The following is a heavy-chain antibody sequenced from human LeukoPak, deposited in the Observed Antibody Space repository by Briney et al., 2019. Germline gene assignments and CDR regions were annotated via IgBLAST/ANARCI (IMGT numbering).Heavy chain of an antibody. CDR1: GGSISSYY. J-gene: IGHJ5*02. D-gene: IGHD4-17*01. CDR2: IYFSGST. Sequence: PSETLSLTCTVSGGSISSYYWTWIRQPPGKGLEWIGYIYFSGSTHYNPSLKSRVTISVDTSKNQFFLQLNSVTPEDTAVYYCARDVNGAFTRSWFDPWGQGTRVTVS. V-gene: IGHV4-59*12. CDR3: ARDVNGAFTRSWFDP.